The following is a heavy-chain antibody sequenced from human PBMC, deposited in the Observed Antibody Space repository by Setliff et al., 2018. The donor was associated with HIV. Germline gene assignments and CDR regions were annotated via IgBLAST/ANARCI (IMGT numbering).Heavy chain of an antibody. CDR1: GGSISRGSYS. D-gene: IGHD6-19*01. Sequence: SETLSLTCTVSGGSISRGSYSWGWSRQPPGKGLEWIGSISYTGTTNYNPSIKSRVTISVDTSQNQFSLKLTSVTAADTAVYYCARLRQWLAFFDSWGQGTLVTVSS. J-gene: IGHJ4*02. CDR2: ISYTGTT. CDR3: ARLRQWLAFFDS. V-gene: IGHV4-39*01.